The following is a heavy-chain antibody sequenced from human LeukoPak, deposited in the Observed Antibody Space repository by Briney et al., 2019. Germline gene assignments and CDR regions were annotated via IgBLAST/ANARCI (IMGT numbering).Heavy chain of an antibody. J-gene: IGHJ6*03. CDR2: INPNNGGT. CDR1: GYTFTGYF. V-gene: IGHV1-2*02. Sequence: ASVKVSCKASGYTFTGYFIHWVRQAPGQGLEWMGWINPNNGGTKYAQKFQDRVTMTRDTSISTAYMELSRLRSDDTAVYYCAHMTTSTSYYYYYMDVWGKGTTVTVSS. CDR3: AHMTTSTSYYYYYMDV. D-gene: IGHD4-17*01.